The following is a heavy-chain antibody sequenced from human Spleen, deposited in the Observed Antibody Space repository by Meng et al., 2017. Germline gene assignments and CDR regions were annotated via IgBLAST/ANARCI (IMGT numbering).Heavy chain of an antibody. Sequence: QVQLVQSGTEVKKPGASVKLSCKASGYTFTTYAIHWVRQAPGQRLEWMGWINPGVGNTQYSQNFQGRSTITRDTSASTAYMELSSLTSEDTAIYYCAREVRLDSLGQGTLVTVSS. CDR1: GYTFTTYA. CDR3: AREVRLDS. J-gene: IGHJ4*02. V-gene: IGHV1-3*01. CDR2: INPGVGNT.